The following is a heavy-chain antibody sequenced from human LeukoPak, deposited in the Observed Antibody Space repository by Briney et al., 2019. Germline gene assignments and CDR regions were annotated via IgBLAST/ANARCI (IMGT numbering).Heavy chain of an antibody. V-gene: IGHV3-30-3*01. D-gene: IGHD3-10*01. CDR1: GFTFSTYA. J-gene: IGHJ6*02. CDR3: ARSYYGSGSPYYYYGMDV. CDR2: ISYDGSNK. Sequence: PGGSLRLSCAASGFTFSTYAMHWVRQAPGKGLEWVAIISYDGSNKYYADSVKGRFTISRDNSKNTLYLQMNSLRAEDTAVYYCARSYYGSGSPYYYYGMDVWGQGTTVTVSS.